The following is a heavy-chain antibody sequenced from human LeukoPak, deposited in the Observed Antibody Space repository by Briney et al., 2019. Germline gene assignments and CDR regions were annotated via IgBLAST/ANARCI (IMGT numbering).Heavy chain of an antibody. D-gene: IGHD1-26*01. Sequence: PGGSLRLSCAASGFTFKTFGMHWVRQAPGKGLEWVAFIRNDGNNKYYADSVKGRFTISRDNSKNTLYLQMNSLRAEDTAVYYCARDLVGAQAFDIWGQGTMVTVSS. CDR1: GFTFKTFG. CDR3: ARDLVGAQAFDI. J-gene: IGHJ3*02. CDR2: IRNDGNNK. V-gene: IGHV3-30*02.